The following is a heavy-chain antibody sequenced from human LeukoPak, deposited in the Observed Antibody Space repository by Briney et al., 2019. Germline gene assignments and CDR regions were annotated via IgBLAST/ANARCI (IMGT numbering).Heavy chain of an antibody. Sequence: GESLKISCKGSGYSFTNYWIGWVRQVPGKGLEWMGIIYPGDSDTRYSPSFQGQVTISADKSISTAYLHWSSLKASDTATYYCARQSVAGPRDAFDIWGQGTMVTVSS. J-gene: IGHJ3*02. CDR3: ARQSVAGPRDAFDI. D-gene: IGHD6-19*01. V-gene: IGHV5-51*01. CDR1: GYSFTNYW. CDR2: IYPGDSDT.